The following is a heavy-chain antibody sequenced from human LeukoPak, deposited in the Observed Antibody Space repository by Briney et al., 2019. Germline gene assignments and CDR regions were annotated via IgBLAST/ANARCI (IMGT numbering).Heavy chain of an antibody. CDR1: GFIFDHFA. D-gene: IGHD2-15*01. V-gene: IGHV3-30*04. Sequence: GGSLRLSCAASGFIFDHFAIHWVRQDPGKGLECVSIVSFDGTNNFYADSVKGRFTVSRDNSKNTVFLHTNSLRPDDTAVYFCARDRNVVGADFDYWGQGTLVTVSS. CDR2: VSFDGTNN. CDR3: ARDRNVVGADFDY. J-gene: IGHJ4*02.